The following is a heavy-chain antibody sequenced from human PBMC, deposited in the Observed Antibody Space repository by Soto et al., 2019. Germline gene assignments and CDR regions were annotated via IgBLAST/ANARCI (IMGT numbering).Heavy chain of an antibody. V-gene: IGHV1-58*01. CDR2: IVVGSGNT. J-gene: IGHJ6*02. CDR3: AATGVVVAATGLFYYGMDV. Sequence: ASVKVSCKASGFTFTSSAVQWVRQARGQRLEWIGWIVVGSGNTNYAQKFQEGVTITRDMSTSTAYMELSSLRSEDTAVYYCAATGVVVAATGLFYYGMDVWGQGTTVTVSS. D-gene: IGHD2-15*01. CDR1: GFTFTSSA.